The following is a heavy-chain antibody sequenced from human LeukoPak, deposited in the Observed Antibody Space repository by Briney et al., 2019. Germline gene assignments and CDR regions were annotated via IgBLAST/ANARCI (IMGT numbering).Heavy chain of an antibody. CDR3: ARVGLYYGSGSYEDY. V-gene: IGHV1-46*01. J-gene: IGHJ4*02. D-gene: IGHD3-10*01. Sequence: ASVKVSCKASGYTFTSYYMHWVRQAPGQGLEWMGIINPSGGSTSYAQKFQGRVTMTRDTSTSTVYMELSSLRSEDTAMYYCARVGLYYGSGSYEDYWGQGTLATVSS. CDR2: INPSGGST. CDR1: GYTFTSYY.